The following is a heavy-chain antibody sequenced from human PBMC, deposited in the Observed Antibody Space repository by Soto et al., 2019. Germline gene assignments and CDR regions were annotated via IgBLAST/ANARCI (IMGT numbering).Heavy chain of an antibody. J-gene: IGHJ4*02. D-gene: IGHD5-12*01. CDR2: INADNGNT. CDR1: GYTFTSYG. CDR3: ARDVGYGMIDY. Sequence: QVQLVQSGAEVKKPGASVKVSCKASGYTFTSYGISWVRQAPGQGLEWMGWINADNGNTNYSQKFQGRVTITTDTSTSTAYMALRSLRSDDTVVYYCARDVGYGMIDYWGQGALVTVSS. V-gene: IGHV1-18*01.